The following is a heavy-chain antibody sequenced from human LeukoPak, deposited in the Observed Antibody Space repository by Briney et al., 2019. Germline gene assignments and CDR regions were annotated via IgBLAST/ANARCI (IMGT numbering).Heavy chain of an antibody. J-gene: IGHJ4*02. D-gene: IGHD3-10*01. CDR3: ARDSVWGVIYGRASYFDY. V-gene: IGHV1-18*01. Sequence: GASVKVSCKASGYTFTSYGISWVRQAPGQGLEWMGWISAYNGNTNYAQKLQGRVTMTTDTSTSTAYMELRSLRSDDTAVYYCARDSVWGVIYGRASYFDYWGQGTLVTVSS. CDR1: GYTFTSYG. CDR2: ISAYNGNT.